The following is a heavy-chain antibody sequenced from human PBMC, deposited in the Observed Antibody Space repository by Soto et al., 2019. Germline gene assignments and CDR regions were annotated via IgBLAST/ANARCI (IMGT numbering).Heavy chain of an antibody. J-gene: IGHJ6*02. Sequence: PGGSLRLSCAASGFTFDDYGMSWVRQAPGKGLEWVSGINWNGGSTGYADSVKGRFTISRDNAKNSLYLQMNSLRAEDTALYHCARHGDYVSLYYYYCMDVWGQGTTVTVPS. V-gene: IGHV3-20*01. D-gene: IGHD4-17*01. CDR3: ARHGDYVSLYYYYCMDV. CDR2: INWNGGST. CDR1: GFTFDDYG.